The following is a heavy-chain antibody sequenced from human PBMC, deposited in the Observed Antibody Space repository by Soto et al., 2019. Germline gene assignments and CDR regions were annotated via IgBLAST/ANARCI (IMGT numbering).Heavy chain of an antibody. CDR1: GFTFRSYA. J-gene: IGHJ6*02. CDR3: AKDYCSGGSCYDNYYYYGMDV. Sequence: GGSLGLSGSASGFTFRSYAMIRVRQAPGKGLEWVSAISGSGGSTYYADSVKGWFTISRDNSKNTLYLQMNSLRAEDTAVYYCAKDYCSGGSCYDNYYYYGMDVWGQGTTVTVSS. CDR2: ISGSGGST. V-gene: IGHV3-23*01. D-gene: IGHD2-15*01.